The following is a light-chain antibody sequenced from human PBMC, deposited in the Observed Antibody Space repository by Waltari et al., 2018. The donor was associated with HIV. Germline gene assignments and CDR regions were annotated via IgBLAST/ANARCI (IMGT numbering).Light chain of an antibody. Sequence: QSVLTQPPSASGTPGQRVTIACSGSNSHIGSNTDNWYKQVPGTAPKLLIYNNYERPSGVPDRFSGSKSGSSASLAISGLQSEDDGDYYCAAWDGSLLGVLFGGGTKLTVL. V-gene: IGLV1-44*01. J-gene: IGLJ2*01. CDR1: NSHIGSNT. CDR3: AAWDGSLLGVL. CDR2: NNY.